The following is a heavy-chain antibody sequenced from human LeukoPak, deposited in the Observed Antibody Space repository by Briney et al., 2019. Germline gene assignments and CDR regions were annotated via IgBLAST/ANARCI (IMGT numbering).Heavy chain of an antibody. J-gene: IGHJ4*02. CDR1: GGSINSYY. CDR2: IYHSGST. CDR3: ARDLDF. V-gene: IGHV4-59*12. Sequence: SETLSLTCTVSGGSINSYYWSWIRQPPGKGLEWIGSIYHSGSTYYNPPLKSRPTIPVDTSKNQFSLKLSAVTAADTAVYDCARDLDFWGQGTLVPVSS.